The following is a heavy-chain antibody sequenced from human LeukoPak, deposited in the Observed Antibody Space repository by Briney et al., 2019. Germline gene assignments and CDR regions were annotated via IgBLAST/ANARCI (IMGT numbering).Heavy chain of an antibody. Sequence: GGSLRLSCAASGFTFSSYSMSWVRQAPGKGLEWVSSISSSSSYIYYADSVKGRFTISRDNAKNSLYLQMNSLRAEDTAVYYCSGYYYGSGAKFDLDYWGQGTLVTVSS. CDR1: GFTFSSYS. D-gene: IGHD3-10*01. CDR2: ISSSSSYI. J-gene: IGHJ4*02. CDR3: SGYYYGSGAKFDLDY. V-gene: IGHV3-21*01.